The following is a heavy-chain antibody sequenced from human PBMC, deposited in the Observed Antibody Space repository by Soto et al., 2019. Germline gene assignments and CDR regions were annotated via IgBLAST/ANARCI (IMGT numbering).Heavy chain of an antibody. J-gene: IGHJ5*02. Sequence: SETLSLTCTVSGGSISSYYWSWIRQPPGKGLEWIGYIYYSGSTNYNPSLKSRVTISVDTSKNQFSLKPSSVTAADTAVYYCARDSSGYFENWFDPWGQGTLVTVSS. V-gene: IGHV4-59*01. D-gene: IGHD3-22*01. CDR1: GGSISSYY. CDR3: ARDSSGYFENWFDP. CDR2: IYYSGST.